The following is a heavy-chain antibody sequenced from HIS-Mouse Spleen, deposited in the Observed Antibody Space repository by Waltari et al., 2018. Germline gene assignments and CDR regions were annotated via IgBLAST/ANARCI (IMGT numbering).Heavy chain of an antibody. D-gene: IGHD1-26*01. V-gene: IGHV4-34*01. CDR2: INHSGST. Sequence: QVQLQQWGAGLLKPSETLSLTCAVYGGSFSGYYWSWIRQPPGKGLEWIGEINHSGSTNYNPSLKSRVTISVDTSKNQFSLKLSSVTAADTAVYYCARGIVGWEAFDIWGQGTMVTVSS. CDR3: ARGIVGWEAFDI. CDR1: GGSFSGYY. J-gene: IGHJ3*02.